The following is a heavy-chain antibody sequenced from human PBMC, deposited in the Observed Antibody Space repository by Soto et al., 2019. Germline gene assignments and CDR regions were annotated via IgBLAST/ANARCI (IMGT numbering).Heavy chain of an antibody. CDR3: SREVILVVPAAYRGGSSSYFDY. D-gene: IGHD2-2*01. CDR1: GYTFTSYY. V-gene: IGHV1-46*03. CDR2: INPSGGST. Sequence: ASVKVSCKASGYTFTSYYMHWVRQAPGQGLEWMGIINPSGGSTSYAQKFQGRVTMTRDTSTSTVYMELSSLRSEDTAVYYCSREVILVVPAAYRGGSSSYFDYWGQGTLVTVSS. J-gene: IGHJ4*02.